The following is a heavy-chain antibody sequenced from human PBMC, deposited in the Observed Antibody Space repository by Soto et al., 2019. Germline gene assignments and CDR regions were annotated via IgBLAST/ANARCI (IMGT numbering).Heavy chain of an antibody. CDR3: ARMAGTDHFDY. V-gene: IGHV4-38-2*02. J-gene: IGHJ4*02. CDR1: GYSITSSY. Sequence: PSETLSLTCSVSGYSITSSYWGWIRQSPGKGPEWIASIYHGGTTFYNPSLKSRITISVDTSNNQFSLKLSSVTAADTAVYYCARMAGTDHFDYWGQGTLVTVSS. CDR2: IYHGGTT. D-gene: IGHD6-19*01.